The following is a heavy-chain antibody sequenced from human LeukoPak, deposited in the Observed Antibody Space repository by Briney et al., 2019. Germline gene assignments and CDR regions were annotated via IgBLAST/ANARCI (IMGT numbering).Heavy chain of an antibody. V-gene: IGHV3-48*02. CDR2: ISYSSKTI. D-gene: IGHD1-26*01. CDR3: ARDGDHIVGATVWLDP. CDR1: GFIFSSNT. J-gene: IGHJ5*02. Sequence: GGSLRLSCAASGFIFSSNTMNWVRQAPGKGLEWVSYISYSSKTIYYADSVKGRFTISRDNAKNSLYLQMNSLRDVDTAVYYCARDGDHIVGATVWLDPWGQGTLVTVSS.